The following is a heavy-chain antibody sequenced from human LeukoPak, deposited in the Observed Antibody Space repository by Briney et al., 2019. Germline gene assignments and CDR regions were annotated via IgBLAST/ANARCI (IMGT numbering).Heavy chain of an antibody. CDR2: IYYSGST. J-gene: IGHJ5*02. CDR1: GGSISTSNYY. V-gene: IGHV4-61*01. Sequence: PSETLSLTCTVSGGSISTSNYYWSWIRQPPGKGLEWIGYIYYSGSTNYNPSLKSRVTISVDTSKNQFSLKLSSVTAADTAVYYCARSGGFKWFGELIPWGQGTLVTVSS. D-gene: IGHD3-10*01. CDR3: ARSGGFKWFGELIP.